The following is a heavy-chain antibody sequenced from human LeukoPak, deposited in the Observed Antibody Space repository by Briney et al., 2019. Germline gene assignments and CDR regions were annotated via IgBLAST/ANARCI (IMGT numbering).Heavy chain of an antibody. CDR2: IYGAGST. V-gene: IGHV3-66*01. J-gene: IGHJ4*02. Sequence: GGSLTLSCAPSGFTVSSNYMSWVRRAPGKVLEWVSVIYGAGSTYYADSVKGRFTISRDNSKNTLYLQMNSLRAEDTAVYYCATPRSGYYYYFDYWGQGALVTVSS. CDR3: ATPRSGYYYYFDY. CDR1: GFTVSSNY. D-gene: IGHD3-22*01.